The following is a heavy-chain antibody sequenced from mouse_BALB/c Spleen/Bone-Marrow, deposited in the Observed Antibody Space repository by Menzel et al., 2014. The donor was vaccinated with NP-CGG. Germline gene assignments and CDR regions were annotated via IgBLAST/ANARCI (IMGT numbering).Heavy chain of an antibody. CDR2: IWGDGRT. V-gene: IGHV2-6-7*01. CDR1: GFSLTDYG. D-gene: IGHD1-1*01. CDR3: ARNYYDRSFSLDY. Sequence: VQLVESGPGLVAPSQSLSITCTVSGFSLTDYGVNWVRQPPGKGQEWLGMIWGDGRTDYNSALKSRLSISKDNSKSQVFLKMNSLQTDDTTRYYCARNYYDRSFSLDYWGQGTSLTVSS. J-gene: IGHJ2*02.